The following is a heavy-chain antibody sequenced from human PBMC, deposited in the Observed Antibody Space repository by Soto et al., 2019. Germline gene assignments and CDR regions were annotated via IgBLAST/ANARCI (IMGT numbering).Heavy chain of an antibody. J-gene: IGHJ4*02. D-gene: IGHD2-21*02. V-gene: IGHV4-61*01. CDR1: GGSVSSGSYY. CDR2: IYYSGST. Sequence: SETLSLTCTVSGGSVSSGSYYWSWIRQPPGKGLEWIGYIYYSGSTNYNPSLKSRVTISVDTSKNQFSLKLSSVTAADTAVYYCARQRVTPGLEFDYWGQGTLVTVSS. CDR3: ARQRVTPGLEFDY.